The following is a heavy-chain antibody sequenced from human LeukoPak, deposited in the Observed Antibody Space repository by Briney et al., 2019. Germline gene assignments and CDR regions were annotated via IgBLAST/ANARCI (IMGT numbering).Heavy chain of an antibody. CDR1: GFTVSSNS. CDR3: ARAFYDFLTGYPAYFDY. D-gene: IGHD3-9*01. V-gene: IGHV3-21*06. Sequence: PGGSLRLSCTVSGFTVSSNSMSWVRQAPGKGLEWVSSINSRSNDIYYADSVKGRFTISRDNAKNSLYLQMNSLRAEDTAVYYCARAFYDFLTGYPAYFDYWGQGTLVTVSS. J-gene: IGHJ4*02. CDR2: INSRSNDI.